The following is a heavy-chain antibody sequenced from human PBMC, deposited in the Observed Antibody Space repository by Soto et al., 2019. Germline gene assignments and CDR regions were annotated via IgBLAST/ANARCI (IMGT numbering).Heavy chain of an antibody. Sequence: SETLSLTCAVSGGSISSGGYSWSWIRQPPGKGLEWIGYIYHSGSTYYNPSLKSRVTISADNSINTAYLQLLNLKASDTAIYYCTKGATSPFDSWGQGTRVTVSS. V-gene: IGHV4-30-2*01. CDR3: TKGATSPFDS. CDR1: GGSISSGGYS. D-gene: IGHD3-16*01. J-gene: IGHJ4*02. CDR2: IYHSGST.